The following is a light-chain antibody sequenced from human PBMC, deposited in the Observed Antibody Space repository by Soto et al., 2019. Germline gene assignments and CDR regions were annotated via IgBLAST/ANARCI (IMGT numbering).Light chain of an antibody. CDR1: SSNIGAGYD. CDR2: GNS. CDR3: QSYDSSLSGSVV. Sequence: QSVLTQPPSVSGAPGQRVTMSCTGSSSNIGAGYDVHWYQQLPGTAPKILIYGNSNRPSGVPDRFSGSKSGTSASLAITGLQAEDEADYYCQSYDSSLSGSVVFGGGTKLNVL. V-gene: IGLV1-40*01. J-gene: IGLJ2*01.